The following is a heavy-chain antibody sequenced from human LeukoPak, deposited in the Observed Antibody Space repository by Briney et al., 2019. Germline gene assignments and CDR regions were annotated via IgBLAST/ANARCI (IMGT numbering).Heavy chain of an antibody. J-gene: IGHJ6*03. CDR2: ISYDGSNK. Sequence: PGRSLRLSCAASGFTFSSYGMHWVRQAPGKGLEWVAVISYDGSNKYYADSVKGRFTISRDNSKNTLYLQMNSLRAEDTAVYYCAKGLRGSGISYYYYYMDVWGKGTTVTVSS. CDR3: AKGLRGSGISYYYYYMDV. V-gene: IGHV3-30*18. CDR1: GFTFSSYG. D-gene: IGHD3-10*01.